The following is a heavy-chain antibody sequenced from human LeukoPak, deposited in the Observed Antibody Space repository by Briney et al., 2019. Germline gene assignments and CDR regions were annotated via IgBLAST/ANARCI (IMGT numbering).Heavy chain of an antibody. Sequence: GGSLRLSCAASGLTFTTYGMHWVRQAPGKGQDWVAFIRYDGTTEFYADSVKGRFTISRDNSKNTMNLQMNSLTGEDTAVYYCAKVGRGWYGVDHWGQGTLITVSS. V-gene: IGHV3-30*02. D-gene: IGHD6-19*01. J-gene: IGHJ4*02. CDR3: AKVGRGWYGVDH. CDR2: IRYDGTTE. CDR1: GLTFTTYG.